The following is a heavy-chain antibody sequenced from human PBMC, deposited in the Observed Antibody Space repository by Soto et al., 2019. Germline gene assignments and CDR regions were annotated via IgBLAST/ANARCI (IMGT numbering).Heavy chain of an antibody. Sequence: SLRLSCAASGFTFDDYAMHWVRQAPGKGLEWVSGISWNSGSIGYADSVKGRFTISRDNAKNSLYLQMNSLRAEDTALYYCAKATIFGVVILYFDYWGQGTLVTVSS. CDR3: AKATIFGVVILYFDY. J-gene: IGHJ4*02. D-gene: IGHD3-3*01. CDR2: ISWNSGSI. V-gene: IGHV3-9*01. CDR1: GFTFDDYA.